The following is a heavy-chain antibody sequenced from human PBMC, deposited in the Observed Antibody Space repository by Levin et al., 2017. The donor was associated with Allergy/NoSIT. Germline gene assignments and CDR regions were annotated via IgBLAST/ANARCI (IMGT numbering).Heavy chain of an antibody. CDR2: ISSSGSTI. Sequence: GESLKISCAASGFTFSDYYMSWIRQAPGKGLEWVSYISSSGSTIYYADSVKGRFTISRDNAKNSLYLQMNSLRAEDTAVYYCARGGWLQLPYFDYWGQGTLVTVSS. D-gene: IGHD5-24*01. V-gene: IGHV3-11*01. J-gene: IGHJ4*02. CDR3: ARGGWLQLPYFDY. CDR1: GFTFSDYY.